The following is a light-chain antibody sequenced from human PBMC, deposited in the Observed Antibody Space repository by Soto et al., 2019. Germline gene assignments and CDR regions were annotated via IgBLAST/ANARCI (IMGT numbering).Light chain of an antibody. CDR3: QQTHSLPLS. Sequence: DIQLTQSPSFLSASVGDMVTMTCRASQGVGGWLAWYQQKPGKVPKLLIYATSSLHSGVPSRFSGSGSGTDFTLSISSLQPEDFATYYCQQTHSLPLSFGPGTKVDIK. J-gene: IGKJ3*01. V-gene: IGKV1-12*01. CDR2: ATS. CDR1: QGVGGW.